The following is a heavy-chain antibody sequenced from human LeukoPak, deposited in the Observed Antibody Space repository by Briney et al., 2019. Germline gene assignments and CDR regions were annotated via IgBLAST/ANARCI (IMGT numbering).Heavy chain of an antibody. J-gene: IGHJ4*02. V-gene: IGHV3-21*04. CDR1: EFTFSGYS. CDR2: ISSSSSYI. Sequence: PGGSLRLSCAASEFTFSGYSVNWVRQAPGKGLEWVSSISSSSSYIYYADSVKGRFTISRDNAKNSLSLQMDSLRAEDTAVYYCARKGSRRPSPEGVWGQGTLVTVSS. D-gene: IGHD1-14*01. CDR3: ARKGSRRPSPEGV.